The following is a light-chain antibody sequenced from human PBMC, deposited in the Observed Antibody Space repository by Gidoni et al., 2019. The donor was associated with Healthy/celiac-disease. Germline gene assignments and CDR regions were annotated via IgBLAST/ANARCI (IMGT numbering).Light chain of an antibody. CDR2: QDI. J-gene: IGLJ2*01. CDR1: ELGDNY. Sequence: SYELTQPPSVSVSPGQTASITCSGHELGDNYACWYQQKPGQSPVLVIHQDIKRPSGIPERFSGSKSGNTATLTISGTQAMDEAVYYCQAWDSSTVLFGGGTKLTVL. V-gene: IGLV3-1*01. CDR3: QAWDSSTVL.